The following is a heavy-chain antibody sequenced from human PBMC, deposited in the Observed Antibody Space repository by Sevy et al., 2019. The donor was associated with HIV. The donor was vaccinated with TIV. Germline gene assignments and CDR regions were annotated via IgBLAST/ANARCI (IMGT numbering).Heavy chain of an antibody. Sequence: GGSLRLSCAASGFTFSSYAMSWVRQAPGKGLEWVSAISGSGGSTYYADSVKGRFTISRDNSKNMLYLQMNSLRAEDTAVYYCAKSPLTWDSSGYYYSGYWYFDLWGRGTLVTVSS. D-gene: IGHD3-22*01. V-gene: IGHV3-23*01. CDR1: GFTFSSYA. J-gene: IGHJ2*01. CDR2: ISGSGGST. CDR3: AKSPLTWDSSGYYYSGYWYFDL.